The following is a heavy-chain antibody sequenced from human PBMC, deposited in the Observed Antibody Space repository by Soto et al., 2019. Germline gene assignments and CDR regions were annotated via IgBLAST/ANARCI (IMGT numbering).Heavy chain of an antibody. CDR2: TIPIFNTA. D-gene: IGHD2-2*02. CDR3: AREGRGKKAGYNGLVSLGY. Sequence: QVQLVQSGAEVKTLGSSLKVSCTVSGSRFSNYVISWVRQAPGHGLEWLGRTIPIFNTAQYAQKFQGRVTITADKSTNTASLELSSLRSDDTAVYYCAREGRGKKAGYNGLVSLGYWGQGTLVTVSS. J-gene: IGHJ4*02. CDR1: GSRFSNYV. V-gene: IGHV1-69*06.